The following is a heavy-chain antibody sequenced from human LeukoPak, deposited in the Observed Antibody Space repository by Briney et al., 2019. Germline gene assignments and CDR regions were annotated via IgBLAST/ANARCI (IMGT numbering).Heavy chain of an antibody. CDR1: GFTFSSYA. Sequence: GGSLRLSCAASGFTFSSYAMSWVRQAPGKGLEWVSAISGSGGSTYYADSVKGRFTISRGNSKNTLYLQMNSLRAEDTAVYYCAKDRIYGNDAFDIWGQGTMVTVSS. V-gene: IGHV3-23*01. CDR2: ISGSGGST. J-gene: IGHJ3*02. CDR3: AKDRIYGNDAFDI. D-gene: IGHD2/OR15-2a*01.